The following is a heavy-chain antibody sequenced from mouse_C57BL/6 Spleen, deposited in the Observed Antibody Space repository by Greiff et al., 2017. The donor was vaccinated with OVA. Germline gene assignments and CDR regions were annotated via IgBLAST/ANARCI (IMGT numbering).Heavy chain of an antibody. CDR2: ISDGGSYT. D-gene: IGHD2-1*01. V-gene: IGHV5-4*03. J-gene: IGHJ3*01. Sequence: EVKLMESGGGLVKPGGSLKLSCAASGFTFSSYAMSWVRQTPEKRLEWVATISDGGSYTYYPDNVKGRFTISRDNAKNNLYLQMSHLKSEDTAMYYCASYGNYDAYWGQGTLVTVSA. CDR3: ASYGNYDAY. CDR1: GFTFSSYA.